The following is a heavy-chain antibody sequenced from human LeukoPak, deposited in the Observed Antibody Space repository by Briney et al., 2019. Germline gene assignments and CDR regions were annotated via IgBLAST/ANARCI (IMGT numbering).Heavy chain of an antibody. CDR2: IGDSGSST. CDR1: GFTFSKYA. J-gene: IGHJ3*02. Sequence: GGSLRLSCAASGFTFSKYAMSWVRQVPGKGLEWVSSIGDSGSSTYYADSVKGRFIISRDNSKNTLYLQMSNLRVEDTAIYYCARRPYAGAFDIWGQGTMVTVSS. D-gene: IGHD4-17*01. CDR3: ARRPYAGAFDI. V-gene: IGHV3-23*01.